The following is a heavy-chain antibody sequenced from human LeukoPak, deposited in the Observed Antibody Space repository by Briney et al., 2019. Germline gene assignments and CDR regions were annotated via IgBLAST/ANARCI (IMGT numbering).Heavy chain of an antibody. J-gene: IGHJ4*02. CDR3: ARHRGNYFDY. CDR2: MYHSGST. V-gene: IGHV4-38-2*01. D-gene: IGHD3-10*01. CDR1: GYSNSSGHY. Sequence: SETLSLTCAVSGYSNSSGHYWGWIRQPPGKGLEWIGSMYHSGSTYYNPSLKSRVTISVDTSKNQFSLRLSSVTAADTAVYYCARHRGNYFDYWGQGSLVTVSS.